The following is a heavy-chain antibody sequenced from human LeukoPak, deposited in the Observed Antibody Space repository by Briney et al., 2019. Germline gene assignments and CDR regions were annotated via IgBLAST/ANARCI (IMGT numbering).Heavy chain of an antibody. V-gene: IGHV3-30*04. Sequence: GGSLRLSCAASGFTFNTYTIHWVRQAPGKGLEWVAVMSYDGNDKHYAASVKGRFTISRDNSKNTLYLQMNSLRAEDTAVYFCAREGHYDILTGYSPVEYYYYYMDAWGKGTTVTVSS. D-gene: IGHD3-9*01. CDR2: MSYDGNDK. J-gene: IGHJ6*03. CDR1: GFTFNTYT. CDR3: AREGHYDILTGYSPVEYYYYYMDA.